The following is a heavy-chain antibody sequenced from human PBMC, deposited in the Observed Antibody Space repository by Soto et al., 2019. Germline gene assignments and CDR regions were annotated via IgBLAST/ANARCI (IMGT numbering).Heavy chain of an antibody. CDR3: ARDREIAAHDAFDI. V-gene: IGHV1-69*01. J-gene: IGHJ3*02. CDR1: GGTFSSYA. Sequence: QVQLVQSGAEVKKPGSSVKVSCKASGGTFSSYAISWVRQAPGQGLEWMGGIIPIFGTANYAQKLQGRVTITADESTSTAYMELSSLRSEDTAVYYCARDREIAAHDAFDIWGQGRMVTVSS. CDR2: IIPIFGTA. D-gene: IGHD6-13*01.